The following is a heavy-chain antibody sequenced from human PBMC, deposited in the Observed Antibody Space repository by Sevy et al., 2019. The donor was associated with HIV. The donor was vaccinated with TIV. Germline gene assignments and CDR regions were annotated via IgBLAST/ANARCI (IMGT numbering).Heavy chain of an antibody. J-gene: IGHJ3*02. D-gene: IGHD3-10*01. V-gene: IGHV3-9*03. CDR2: ISWNSGSI. CDR1: GFTFDDYA. CDR3: AKAMVRGVMAAFDI. Sequence: GGSLRLSCAASGFTFDDYAMHWVRQAPGKGLEWVSGISWNSGSIGYADSVKGRFTISRDNAKNSLYLQMNSLRAEDMALYYCAKAMVRGVMAAFDIWGQGTMVTVSS.